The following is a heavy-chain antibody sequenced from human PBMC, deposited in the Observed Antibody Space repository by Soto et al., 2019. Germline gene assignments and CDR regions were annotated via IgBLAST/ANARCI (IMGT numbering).Heavy chain of an antibody. CDR1: GFTVSSNY. V-gene: IGHV3-53*01. CDR2: IYSGGST. CDR3: ARLDIVVVPANHDAFDI. D-gene: IGHD2-2*01. J-gene: IGHJ3*02. Sequence: GGSLRLSCAASGFTVSSNYMSWVRQAPGKGLEWVSVIYSGGSTYYADSVKGRFTISRDNSKNTLYLQMNSLRAEDTAVYYCARLDIVVVPANHDAFDIWGQGTLVTVSS.